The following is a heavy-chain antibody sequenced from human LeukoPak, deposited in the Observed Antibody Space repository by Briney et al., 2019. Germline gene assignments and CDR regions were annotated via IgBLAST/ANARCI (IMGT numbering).Heavy chain of an antibody. CDR2: ISSGGTTI. D-gene: IGHD2-8*02. V-gene: IGHV3-48*03. Sequence: LSGGSLRLSCAASGFTFSSSEMNWVRQAPGKGLEWVSYISSGGTTIYYADSVKGRFTISRDNAKNSLYLQMNSLRAEDTAVYYCARFAWSTGSWGQGTLVTVSS. CDR1: GFTFSSSE. J-gene: IGHJ5*02. CDR3: ARFAWSTGS.